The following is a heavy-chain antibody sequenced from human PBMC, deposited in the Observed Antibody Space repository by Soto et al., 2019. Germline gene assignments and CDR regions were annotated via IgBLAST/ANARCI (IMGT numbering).Heavy chain of an antibody. V-gene: IGHV4-4*07. CDR2: IYSSGNT. Sequence: SETLSLTCIVSGGAISGYYWTWIRQPAGKGLEWIGRIYSSGNTKYNPSLQSRVTMSLDTSNNQFSLRLTSVTAADTAVYYCARGQRFSDWFDPWGQGTLVTVSS. D-gene: IGHD3-3*01. CDR3: ARGQRFSDWFDP. J-gene: IGHJ5*02. CDR1: GGAISGYY.